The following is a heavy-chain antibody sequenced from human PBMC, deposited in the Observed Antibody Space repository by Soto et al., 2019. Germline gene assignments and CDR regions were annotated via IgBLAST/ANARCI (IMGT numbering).Heavy chain of an antibody. J-gene: IGHJ6*02. CDR3: AITEHPHYGMDV. V-gene: IGHV4-38-2*01. Sequence: PSETLSLTCAVSGYSISSGHYWGWIRQPPGKGLEWIGSIYHSGSTYYNPSLKSRVTISVDTSKNQFSLKLSSVTAADTAVYYCAITEHPHYGMDVWGQGTTVTVSS. CDR1: GYSISSGHY. D-gene: IGHD1-1*01. CDR2: IYHSGST.